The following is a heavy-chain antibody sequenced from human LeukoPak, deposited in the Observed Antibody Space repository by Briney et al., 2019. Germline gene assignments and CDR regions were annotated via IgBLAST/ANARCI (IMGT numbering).Heavy chain of an antibody. CDR3: ARDYSRYVPSYDY. V-gene: IGHV3-74*01. CDR1: GFTFSSYW. CDR2: INEDGRVT. J-gene: IGHJ4*02. Sequence: PGGSLRLSCTASGFTFSSYWVHWVRQSQEKRLVWVSRINEDGRVTDYADSVKGRFTISRDNGKNSVYLQMNSLRAEDTAMYYCARDYSRYVPSYDYWGQGTLVTVSS. D-gene: IGHD3-10*02.